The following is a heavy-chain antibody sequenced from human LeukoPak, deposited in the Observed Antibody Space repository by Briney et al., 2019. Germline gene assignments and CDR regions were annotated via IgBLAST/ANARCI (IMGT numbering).Heavy chain of an antibody. V-gene: IGHV3-7*05. Sequence: PGGSLRLSCEASGFTFTSFWMNWVRQAPGKGLEWVANINQDGSEKNYVDSVKGRFAISRDNAKTSLFLQMNSLRAEDTAVYYCARDRGYSTFDMWGQGTMVTVSS. CDR3: ARDRGYSTFDM. J-gene: IGHJ3*02. CDR1: GFTFTSFW. CDR2: INQDGSEK. D-gene: IGHD5-18*01.